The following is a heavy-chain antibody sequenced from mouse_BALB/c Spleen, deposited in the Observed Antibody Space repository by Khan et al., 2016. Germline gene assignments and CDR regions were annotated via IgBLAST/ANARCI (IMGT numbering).Heavy chain of an antibody. CDR1: GFTFSTYA. D-gene: IGHD1-1*01. CDR3: ARVLQAVDY. J-gene: IGHJ4*01. V-gene: IGHV5-6-3*01. CDR2: INSNGGST. Sequence: EVELVESGGGLVQPGGSLKLSCAASGFTFSTYAMSWVRQTPDKRLELVATINSNGGSTYYPDNVKGRFTISRDNAKNTLYLKMSSLKSDDTAMYYFARVLQAVDYWGQGTSVTVSS.